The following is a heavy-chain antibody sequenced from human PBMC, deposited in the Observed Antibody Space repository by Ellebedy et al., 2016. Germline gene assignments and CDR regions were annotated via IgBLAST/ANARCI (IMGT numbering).Heavy chain of an antibody. J-gene: IGHJ4*02. V-gene: IGHV4-61*01. Sequence: SETLSLXCTVSGGSVSSGSYYWSWIRQPPGKGLEWIGYIYTSGSTNYNPSLKSRVTMSVDTSKNQFSLKLSSVTAADTAVYYCARSQIDYGDCDYWGQGTLVTVSS. CDR3: ARSQIDYGDCDY. D-gene: IGHD4-17*01. CDR2: IYTSGST. CDR1: GGSVSSGSYY.